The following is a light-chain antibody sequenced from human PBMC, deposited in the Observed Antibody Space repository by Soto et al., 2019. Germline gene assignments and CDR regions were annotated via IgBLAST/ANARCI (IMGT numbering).Light chain of an antibody. Sequence: YELTQPPSVSVAPGQTARITCGGNNVGSKSVHWYQQKSGQAPVVVVYDDTDRPSGIPERFSGSNSGNTATLTISRVEAGDEADYYCQVWDDSTDHIYVFGTGTKVTVL. CDR2: DDT. CDR1: NVGSKS. CDR3: QVWDDSTDHIYV. V-gene: IGLV3-21*02. J-gene: IGLJ1*01.